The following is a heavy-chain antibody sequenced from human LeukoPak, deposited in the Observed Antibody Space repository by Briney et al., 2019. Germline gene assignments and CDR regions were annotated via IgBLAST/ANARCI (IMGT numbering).Heavy chain of an antibody. J-gene: IGHJ4*02. Sequence: GASVKVSCKVSGYTLTELSMHWVRQAPGKGLEWMGGFDPEDGEAIYAQKFQGRVTMTEDTSTDTAYMELSGLRSDDTAVYYCARGNDFWSGKIDYWGQGTLVTVSS. D-gene: IGHD3-3*01. CDR2: FDPEDGEA. V-gene: IGHV1-24*01. CDR3: ARGNDFWSGKIDY. CDR1: GYTLTELS.